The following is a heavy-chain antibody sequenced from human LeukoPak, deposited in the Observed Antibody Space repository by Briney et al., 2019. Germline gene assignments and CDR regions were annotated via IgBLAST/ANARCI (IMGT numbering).Heavy chain of an antibody. Sequence: SETLSLTCTVSGGSISSGSYYWSWIRQHPGKGLECIGYIYYSGSTYYNPSLKSRVTISVDTSKNQFSLKLNSVTAADTAVYYCARVPSHGSGYYYMFDYWGQGTLVTVSS. CDR3: ARVPSHGSGYYYMFDY. V-gene: IGHV4-31*03. D-gene: IGHD3-10*01. CDR2: IYYSGST. CDR1: GGSISSGSYY. J-gene: IGHJ4*02.